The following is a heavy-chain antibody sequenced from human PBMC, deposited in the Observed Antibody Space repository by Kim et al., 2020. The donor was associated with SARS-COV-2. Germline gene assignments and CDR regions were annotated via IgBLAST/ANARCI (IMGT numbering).Heavy chain of an antibody. D-gene: IGHD5-12*01. CDR1: GFTFDDYA. V-gene: IGHV3-43*02. CDR2: ISGDGGST. Sequence: GGSLRLSCAASGFTFDDYAMHWVRQAPGKGLEWVSLISGDGGSTYYADSVKGRLTISRDNSKNSLYLQMNSLRTEDTALYYCAKAEYRGYSGYDQVLGYYYYGMDVWGQGTTVTVSS. CDR3: AKAEYRGYSGYDQVLGYYYYGMDV. J-gene: IGHJ6*02.